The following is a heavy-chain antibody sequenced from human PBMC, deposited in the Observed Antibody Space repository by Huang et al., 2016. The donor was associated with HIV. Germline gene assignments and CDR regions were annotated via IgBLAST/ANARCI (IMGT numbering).Heavy chain of an antibody. CDR2: ISYDGSNK. D-gene: IGHD6-19*01. CDR1: GFTFSNYA. V-gene: IGHV3-30-3*01. CDR3: ARRAVAGIYYYYYMDV. Sequence: QVQLVESGGGVVQPGRSLRLSCAASGFTFSNYAMHGVSQVPGKGLEWVAVISYDGSNKYYTDSVKGRFTISRDNSKNALYLQMNSLRAEDTAVYYCARRAVAGIYYYYYMDVWGKGTTVTVSS. J-gene: IGHJ6*03.